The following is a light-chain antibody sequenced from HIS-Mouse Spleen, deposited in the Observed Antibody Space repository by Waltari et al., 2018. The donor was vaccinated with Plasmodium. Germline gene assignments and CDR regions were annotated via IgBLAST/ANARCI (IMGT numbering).Light chain of an antibody. Sequence: QSALTQPASVSGSPGQSITISCTGTSSDVGSYNLVSWYQQHPGKPPKLMIYEGSKRPSGVSNRFSCSKSGNTASLTISGLQAEDEADYYCCSYAGSNWVFGGGTKLTVL. CDR1: SSDVGSYNL. CDR2: EGS. J-gene: IGLJ3*02. V-gene: IGLV2-23*01. CDR3: CSYAGSNWV.